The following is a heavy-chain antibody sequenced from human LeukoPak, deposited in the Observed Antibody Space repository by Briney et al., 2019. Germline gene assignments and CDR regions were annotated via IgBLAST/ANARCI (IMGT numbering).Heavy chain of an antibody. D-gene: IGHD2-2*01. CDR3: ARDIVVVPAAPRPNYYYYGMDV. CDR2: ISAYNGNT. V-gene: IGHV1-18*01. CDR1: GYTFTSYG. J-gene: IGHJ6*02. Sequence: ASVKVSCKASGYTFTSYGISWVRQAPGQGLERMGWISAYNGNTNYAQKLQGRVTMTTDTSTSTAYMELRSLRSDDTAVYYCARDIVVVPAAPRPNYYYYGMDVWGQGTTVTVSS.